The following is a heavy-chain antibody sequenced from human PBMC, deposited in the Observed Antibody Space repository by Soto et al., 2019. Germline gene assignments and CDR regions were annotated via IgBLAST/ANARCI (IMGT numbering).Heavy chain of an antibody. J-gene: IGHJ3*02. CDR3: SLYTVTTFPFDAFDI. V-gene: IGHV3-23*01. CDR1: GFTFSSYG. D-gene: IGHD4-17*01. CDR2: IVAGGGNT. Sequence: EVQLLESGGGLVQPGGSLRLSCAASGFTFSSYGMTWVRQAPGKGLEWVSGIVAGGGNTYYADSVKGQFTIYRDNSKNILYLQMNSLRGEDTAVYYCSLYTVTTFPFDAFDIWGQGTMVTVSS.